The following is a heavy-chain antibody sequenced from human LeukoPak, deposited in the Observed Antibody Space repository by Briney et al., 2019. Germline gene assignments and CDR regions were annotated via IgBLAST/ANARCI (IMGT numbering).Heavy chain of an antibody. Sequence: TSETLSLTCTVSGGSISSYYWSCIRQPPGKGLEWIGYIYYSGSTNYNPSLKSRVTISVDTSKNQFSLKLSPVTAADTAVYYCARDSSGYPYYFDYWGQGTLVTVSS. V-gene: IGHV4-59*01. CDR1: GGSISSYY. D-gene: IGHD3-22*01. CDR3: ARDSSGYPYYFDY. J-gene: IGHJ4*02. CDR2: IYYSGST.